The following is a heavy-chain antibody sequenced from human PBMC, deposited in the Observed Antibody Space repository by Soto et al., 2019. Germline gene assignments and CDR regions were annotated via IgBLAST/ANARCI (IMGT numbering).Heavy chain of an antibody. D-gene: IGHD3-3*01. CDR3: VRPPSGYYDS. Sequence: QLQLQESGPGLVKPSETLSLTCTVSGGSINTNGYYWAWIRQPPGKGLEWIGSIYYSGTTYYNSSLKSRVIISSDMSENQFSLRLTSVTAADTAVYFCVRPPSGYYDSWGQGTLVTVSS. J-gene: IGHJ5*02. CDR1: GGSINTNGYY. V-gene: IGHV4-39*01. CDR2: IYYSGTT.